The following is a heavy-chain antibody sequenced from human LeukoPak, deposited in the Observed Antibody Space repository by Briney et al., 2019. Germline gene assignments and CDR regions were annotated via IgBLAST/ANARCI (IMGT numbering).Heavy chain of an antibody. D-gene: IGHD2-2*01. CDR2: IYSSGST. CDR3: ARALYCSSTSCFYFDY. V-gene: IGHV4-4*07. Sequence: SETLSPTCTVSGGSISSYYWSWIRQPAGKGLEWIGRIYSSGSTNYNPSLKSRVTMSVDTSKNQFSLKLTSVTAADTAVYYCARALYCSSTSCFYFDYWGQGTLVTVSS. CDR1: GGSISSYY. J-gene: IGHJ4*02.